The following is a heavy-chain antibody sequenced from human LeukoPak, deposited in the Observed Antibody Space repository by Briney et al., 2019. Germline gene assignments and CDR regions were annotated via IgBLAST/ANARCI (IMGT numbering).Heavy chain of an antibody. J-gene: IGHJ4*02. V-gene: IGHV3-33*01. CDR2: IWYDGSKT. CDR3: ARAVGHDASTETAMDGLDY. CDR1: GFIFRRNG. Sequence: GGSLRLSCAASGFIFRRNGMHWVRQVPGKGLEWVALIWYDGSKTYYADSVKGRFTISRDNSRNTLFLQMNSLRAEDTAVYYCARAVGHDASTETAMDGLDYWGQGTLVTVSS. D-gene: IGHD5-18*01.